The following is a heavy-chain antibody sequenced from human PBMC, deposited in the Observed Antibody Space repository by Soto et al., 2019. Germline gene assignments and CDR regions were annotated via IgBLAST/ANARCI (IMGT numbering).Heavy chain of an antibody. CDR2: IYYSGST. V-gene: IGHV4-59*01. CDR3: ARVPDIVATMIDF. D-gene: IGHD5-12*01. CDR1: GGSISSYY. Sequence: SETLSLTCTVSGGSISSYYWSWIRQPPGKGLEWIGYIYYSGSTNYNPSLKSRVTISVDTSKNQFSLKLSSVTAADTAVYYCARVPDIVATMIDFWGQGTLVTVSS. J-gene: IGHJ4*02.